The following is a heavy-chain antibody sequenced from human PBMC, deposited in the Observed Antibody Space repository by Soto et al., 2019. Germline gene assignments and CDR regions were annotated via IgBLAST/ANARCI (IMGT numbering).Heavy chain of an antibody. D-gene: IGHD2-8*02. J-gene: IGHJ4*02. CDR3: AGDYPHDSTVAGDY. CDR2: INGDGSQT. CDR1: GFTFTAHW. Sequence: GGSLRLSCAASGFTFTAHWMHWVRQVPGKGLVWVSRINGDGSQTTYADSVRGRLTISRDNAENTLYLQMNNLRVEDTAVYYCAGDYPHDSTVAGDYWGQGTLVTVSS. V-gene: IGHV3-74*01.